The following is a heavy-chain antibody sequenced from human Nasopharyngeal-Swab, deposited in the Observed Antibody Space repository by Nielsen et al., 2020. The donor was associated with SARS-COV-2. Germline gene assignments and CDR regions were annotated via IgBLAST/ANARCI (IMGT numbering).Heavy chain of an antibody. V-gene: IGHV3-23*01. J-gene: IGHJ4*02. D-gene: IGHD5-24*01. Sequence: GESLKISCAASGFTFSSYAMSWVRQAPGKGLEWVSTISGSGGSTYYADSVRGRFIISRDNSANTLYLQLNSLRAEDTAVYYCARDGERYFDYWGQGTLVTVSS. CDR2: ISGSGGST. CDR1: GFTFSSYA. CDR3: ARDGERYFDY.